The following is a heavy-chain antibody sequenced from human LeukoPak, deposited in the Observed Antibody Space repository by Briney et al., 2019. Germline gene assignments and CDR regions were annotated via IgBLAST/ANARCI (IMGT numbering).Heavy chain of an antibody. CDR3: ASRDTATGLD. CDR1: GGSFSGYY. J-gene: IGHJ4*02. Sequence: PSETLSLTCAVYGGSFSGYYWSWIRQPPGKGLEWIGEINHSGSTNYNPSLKSRVTISVDTSKNQFSLKLSPVTAADTAVYYCASRDTATGLDWGQGTLVTVSS. D-gene: IGHD5-18*01. CDR2: INHSGST. V-gene: IGHV4-34*01.